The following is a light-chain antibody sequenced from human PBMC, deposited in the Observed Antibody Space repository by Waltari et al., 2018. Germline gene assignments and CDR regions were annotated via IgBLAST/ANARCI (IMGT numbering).Light chain of an antibody. CDR1: SNDVGGYNY. CDR2: DVN. J-gene: IGLJ2*01. V-gene: IGLV2-14*03. Sequence: QSALTQPASVSGSHGQSIHISCTDTSNDVGGYNYVSWYQKHPDKAPKLMIYDVNNRASGVSNRFSGSKSGNTASLTISGLQAEDEADYYCSSYTSSSTLFGGGTKLTVL. CDR3: SSYTSSSTL.